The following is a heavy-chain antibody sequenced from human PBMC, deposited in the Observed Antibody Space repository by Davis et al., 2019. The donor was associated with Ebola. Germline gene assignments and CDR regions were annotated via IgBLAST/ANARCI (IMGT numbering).Heavy chain of an antibody. CDR1: GFTFSSYW. V-gene: IGHV3-7*03. J-gene: IGHJ6*02. CDR2: IKQDGSEK. CDR3: ARDGYYGSGTLYYYYYGMDV. D-gene: IGHD3-10*01. Sequence: GESLKISCAASGFTFSSYWMSWVRQAPGKGLEWVANIKQDGSEKYYVDSVKGRFTISRDNAKNSLYLQMNSLRAEDTAVYYCARDGYYGSGTLYYYYYGMDVWGQGTTVTVSS.